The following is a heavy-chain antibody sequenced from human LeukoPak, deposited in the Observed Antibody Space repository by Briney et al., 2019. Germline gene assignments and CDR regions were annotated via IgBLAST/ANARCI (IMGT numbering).Heavy chain of an antibody. CDR1: GFTFSSYG. CDR3: AKEAGLFDV. Sequence: GGSLRLSCAASGFTFSSYGMHWVRQAPGKGLEWVAFIRYDGSNKYYADSVKGRFIISRDNSKKILYLQMNSLRVEDTAMYYCAKEAGLFDVWGQGAMVIVSS. J-gene: IGHJ3*01. CDR2: IRYDGSNK. V-gene: IGHV3-30*02.